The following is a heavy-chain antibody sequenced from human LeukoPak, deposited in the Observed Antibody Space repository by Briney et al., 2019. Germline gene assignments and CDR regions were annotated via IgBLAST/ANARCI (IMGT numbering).Heavy chain of an antibody. CDR1: GFTFSDYF. Sequence: GGSLRLSCAASGFTFSDYFMSWIRQAPGKGLEWVSYISTGGSTIYYADSVKGRFTISRDNAKNSLYLQMDSLRAEDTAVYFCARDNDYYYYGMDAWGQGTTVTVSS. J-gene: IGHJ6*02. V-gene: IGHV3-11*01. CDR2: ISTGGSTI. CDR3: ARDNDYYYYGMDA.